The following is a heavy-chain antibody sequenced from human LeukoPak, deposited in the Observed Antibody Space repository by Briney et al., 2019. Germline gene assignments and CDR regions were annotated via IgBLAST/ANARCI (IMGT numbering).Heavy chain of an antibody. V-gene: IGHV1-69*06. CDR2: IIPIFGTA. CDR1: GGTFSSYA. D-gene: IGHD5-12*01. Sequence: SVTVSCTASGGTFSSYAISWVRQAPGQGLEWMGGIIPIFGTANYAQKFQGRVTITADKSTSTAYMELSSLRSEDTAVYYCARGDIVATRAFDYWGQGTLVTVSS. CDR3: ARGDIVATRAFDY. J-gene: IGHJ4*02.